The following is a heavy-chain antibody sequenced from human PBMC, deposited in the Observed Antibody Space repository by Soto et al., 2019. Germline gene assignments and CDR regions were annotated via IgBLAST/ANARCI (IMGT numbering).Heavy chain of an antibody. J-gene: IGHJ4*01. D-gene: IGHD3-22*01. Sequence: QVQLVESGGGVVQPGRSLRLSCAASGFTFSSHGMHWLRQAPGKGLEWVAVIWYHGSNKYYADSVEGRFTISRDNSKNTLYLQMDRLRAEDTAVYYCARDESSGSLHFDHWGHGTLVTVSS. CDR3: ARDESSGSLHFDH. V-gene: IGHV3-33*01. CDR2: IWYHGSNK. CDR1: GFTFSSHG.